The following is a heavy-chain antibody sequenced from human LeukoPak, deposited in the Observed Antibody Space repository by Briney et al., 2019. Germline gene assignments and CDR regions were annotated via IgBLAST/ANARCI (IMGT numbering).Heavy chain of an antibody. Sequence: ASVKVSCKASGYTFTGYYMHWVRPAPGQGLGRMGWINPNSGGTNYAQKFQGRVTMTRDTSISTAYMELRSLRSDDTAVYYCARGPYCSGGTCYSQYFDYWGQGTLVTVSS. CDR2: INPNSGGT. V-gene: IGHV1-2*02. D-gene: IGHD2-15*01. CDR3: ARGPYCSGGTCYSQYFDY. J-gene: IGHJ4*02. CDR1: GYTFTGYY.